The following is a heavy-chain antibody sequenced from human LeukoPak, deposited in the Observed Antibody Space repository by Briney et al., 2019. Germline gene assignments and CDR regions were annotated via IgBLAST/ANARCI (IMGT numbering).Heavy chain of an antibody. Sequence: GGSLRLSCAASGFTFEDYGMSWVRQAPGKGVEWVPGIHWNGGSTGYADSVKGRFTISRDNAKNSLYLQMNSLRAEDTALYYCARVFGAVAGSNWCFDIWGQGTLVTVSS. CDR1: GFTFEDYG. CDR3: ARVFGAVAGSNWCFDI. CDR2: IHWNGGST. J-gene: IGHJ5*02. D-gene: IGHD6-19*01. V-gene: IGHV3-20*04.